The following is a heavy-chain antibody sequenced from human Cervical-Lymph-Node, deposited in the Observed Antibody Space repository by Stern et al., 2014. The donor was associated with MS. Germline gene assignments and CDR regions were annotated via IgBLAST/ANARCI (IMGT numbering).Heavy chain of an antibody. J-gene: IGHJ6*02. CDR3: ARHRQRTLYGMDV. D-gene: IGHD6-25*01. Sequence: EVQLVESGAEVKQPGESLKISCKGSGYSFTNYWIGWVRQMPGKGLEWMGVIYPGDSDTRYSPSFQGRVTISADKSISTAYLQWSSLKASDTAMYYCARHRQRTLYGMDVWGQGTTVTVSS. V-gene: IGHV5-51*01. CDR1: GYSFTNYW. CDR2: IYPGDSDT.